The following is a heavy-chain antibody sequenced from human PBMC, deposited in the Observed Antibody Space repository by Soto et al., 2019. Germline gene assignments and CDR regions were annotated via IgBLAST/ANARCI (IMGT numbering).Heavy chain of an antibody. CDR1: GFTFSNFG. CDR3: AKDLRGNIVVEPPGQYFYYYGMDV. J-gene: IGHJ6*02. Sequence: QVQLVESGGGVVQPGRSLRLSCAASGFTFSNFGMHWVRQAPGKGLEWVAVISYDGSNKYYADSVKGRFTISRDKSKNTLSLQMNSLRAEDTAVYYCAKDLRGNIVVEPPGQYFYYYGMDVWGLGTTVTVSS. D-gene: IGHD2-2*01. CDR2: ISYDGSNK. V-gene: IGHV3-30*18.